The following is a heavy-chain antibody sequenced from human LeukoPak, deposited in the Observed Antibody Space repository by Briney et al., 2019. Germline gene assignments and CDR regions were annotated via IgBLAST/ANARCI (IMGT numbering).Heavy chain of an antibody. CDR1: RVSFSSYE. CDR2: ISSSGSTN. J-gene: IGHJ4*02. V-gene: IGHV3-48*03. Sequence: GGALRLSPTHSRVSFSSYEMNWRPEAPGEGLQWGAYISSSGSTNYYAESVRGGFTISRDNAKNSLYLQTNSLRAEDTAVYYCARDSPYGSGPLRVDYWGQGTLVTVSS. D-gene: IGHD3-10*01. CDR3: ARDSPYGSGPLRVDY.